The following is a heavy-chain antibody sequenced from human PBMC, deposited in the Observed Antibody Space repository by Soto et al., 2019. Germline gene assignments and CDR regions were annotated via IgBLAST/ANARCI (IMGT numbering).Heavy chain of an antibody. CDR2: VIRILGTG. CDR3: AREEGSYNMGTFAFEYRGT. V-gene: IGHV1-69*08. CDR1: GGTFPSDT. Sequence: QVQLVQSGPEVKKSGSSVKVSCTLSGGTFPSDTISWLRRAPGQGLEWVGRVIRILGTGNDAQRFQGRITITEDKTTNTGSMELGSLTSEHTAINYRAREEGSYNMGTFAFEYRGTGGNDTTVTFSS. J-gene: IGHJ6*04. D-gene: IGHD2-2*02.